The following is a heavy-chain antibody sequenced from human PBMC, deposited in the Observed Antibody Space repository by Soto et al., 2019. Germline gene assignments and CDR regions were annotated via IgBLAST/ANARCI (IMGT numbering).Heavy chain of an antibody. J-gene: IGHJ6*02. CDR2: IIPIFGTA. D-gene: IGHD3-3*01. CDR1: GGTFSSYT. CDR3: AGILIAIFGVVNYYYGMDV. Sequence: SVKVSCKASGGTFSSYTISWVRQAPGQGLERKGGIIPIFGTANDAQKFQCRVTITAYESTSTAYMELSSLRSEDTAVYYCAGILIAIFGVVNYYYGMDVWGQGTTVTVSS. V-gene: IGHV1-69*13.